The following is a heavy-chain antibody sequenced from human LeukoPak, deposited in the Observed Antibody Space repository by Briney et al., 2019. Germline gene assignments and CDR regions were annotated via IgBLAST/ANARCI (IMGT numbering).Heavy chain of an antibody. CDR3: ARDRGSPSAPDY. V-gene: IGHV1-2*02. CDR2: TNPNSGVT. CDR1: GYSFTGYF. Sequence: ASVKVSCKASGYSFTGYFIHWVRQAPGQGPQWMGWTNPNSGVTLYSQTFQGRVTVTSDTSISTAYMELSRLTFDDTALYYCARDRGSPSAPDYWGQGTLVTVSS. J-gene: IGHJ4*02. D-gene: IGHD5-12*01.